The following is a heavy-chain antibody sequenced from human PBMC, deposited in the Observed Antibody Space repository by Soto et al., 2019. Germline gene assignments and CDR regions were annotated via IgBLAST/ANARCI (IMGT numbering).Heavy chain of an antibody. Sequence: QVQLVESGGGVVQPGRSLRLSCAASGFTFSSYGMHWVRQAPGKGLEWVAVISYDGSNKYYADSVKGRFTISRDNSKNTLYLQMNSLRAEDTAVYYCANALGAGDYGRDVWGQGTTVTVSS. CDR3: ANALGAGDYGRDV. CDR1: GFTFSSYG. J-gene: IGHJ6*02. D-gene: IGHD3-10*01. CDR2: ISYDGSNK. V-gene: IGHV3-30*18.